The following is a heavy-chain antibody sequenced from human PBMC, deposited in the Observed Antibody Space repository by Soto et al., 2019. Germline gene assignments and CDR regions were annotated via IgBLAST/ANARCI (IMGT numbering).Heavy chain of an antibody. V-gene: IGHV4-59*01. CDR3: ARDLWGYCGTDCYPLDV. D-gene: IGHD2-21*02. CDR1: GGSFSGYY. Sequence: SETLSLTCAVYGGSFSGYYWSWIRQPPGKGLEWIGYMYNTGSTVYNPSFKSRVTISVDTSKIQFSLKLNSVTAADTAVYFCARDLWGYCGTDCYPLDVWGQGTTVTVSS. CDR2: MYNTGST. J-gene: IGHJ6*02.